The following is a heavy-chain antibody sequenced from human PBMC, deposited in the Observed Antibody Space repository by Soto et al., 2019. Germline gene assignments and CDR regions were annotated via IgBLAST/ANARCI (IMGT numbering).Heavy chain of an antibody. V-gene: IGHV4-30-4*01. Sequence: SETLSLTCTVSGGSISSGDYYWIWIRQPPGKGLEWIGYIYYSGSTYYNPSLKSRVTISVDTSKNQFSLKLSSVTAADTAVYYCARDKRITIFGVVIEGDPTDYYGMDVWGQGTTVTVSS. CDR3: ARDKRITIFGVVIEGDPTDYYGMDV. J-gene: IGHJ6*02. CDR2: IYYSGST. D-gene: IGHD3-3*01. CDR1: GGSISSGDYY.